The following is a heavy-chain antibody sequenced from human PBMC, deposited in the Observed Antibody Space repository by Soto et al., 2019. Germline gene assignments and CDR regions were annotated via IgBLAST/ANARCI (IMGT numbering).Heavy chain of an antibody. CDR3: VLSGLLGSFDY. CDR1: GYKFTSYS. V-gene: IGHV5-51*01. D-gene: IGHD1-26*01. J-gene: IGHJ4*02. CDR2: VYPSDSDT. Sequence: ESLKISCQGSGYKFTSYSIGWVRQMPGKGLEWMGLVYPSDSDTRYSPSLQGHVTISADKSTSTAYLQWSSLEASDSAMYFCVLSGLLGSFDYCGQGTLGTVSS.